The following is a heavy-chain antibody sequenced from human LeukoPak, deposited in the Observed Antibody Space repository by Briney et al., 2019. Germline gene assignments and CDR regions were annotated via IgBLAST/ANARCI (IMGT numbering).Heavy chain of an antibody. D-gene: IGHD6-6*01. CDR3: ASVAAPPGWFDY. V-gene: IGHV1-69*01. CDR1: GGTFSSYA. CDR2: IIPIFGTA. Sequence: SVKVSCKASGGTFSSYAISWVRQAPGQGLEWMGGIIPIFGTANYAQKFQGRVTITADESTSTAYMELSSLRSEDTAVYYCASVAAPPGWFDYWGQGTLVTVSS. J-gene: IGHJ4*02.